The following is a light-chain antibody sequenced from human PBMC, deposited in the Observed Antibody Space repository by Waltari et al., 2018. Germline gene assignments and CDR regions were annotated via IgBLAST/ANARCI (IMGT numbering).Light chain of an antibody. CDR2: GAS. J-gene: IGKJ4*01. CDR1: QTVSNS. Sequence: EIVMTQSPATLSVSPGERATLSCRASQTVSNSLAWYQQEPGQAPRLPIYGASTRATGIPARFSGSGSGTEFTLTISSLQSEDFAVYYCQQYDNWPLTFGGGTKVEIK. CDR3: QQYDNWPLT. V-gene: IGKV3-15*01.